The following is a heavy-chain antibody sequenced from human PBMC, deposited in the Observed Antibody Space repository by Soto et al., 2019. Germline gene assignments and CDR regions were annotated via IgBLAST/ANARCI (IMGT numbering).Heavy chain of an antibody. CDR3: ANSLTVGASGQDY. CDR1: GFTVSTRR. D-gene: IGHD1-26*01. V-gene: IGHV3-66*01. J-gene: IGHJ4*02. Sequence: GGSLRLSCAASGFTVSTRRMSWVRQTPGEGLEWISVIYNSDSTYYADSLKGRFTVSRDNSKNTLFLQMNSLRAEDTAVYYCANSLTVGASGQDYGGQGTLVTVSS. CDR2: IYNSDST.